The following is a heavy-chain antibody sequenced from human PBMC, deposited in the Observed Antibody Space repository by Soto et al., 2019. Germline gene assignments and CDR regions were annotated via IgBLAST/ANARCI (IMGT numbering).Heavy chain of an antibody. CDR1: GFTFSSYW. Sequence: PGGSLRLSCAASGFTFSSYWMHSVRQAPGKGLVWVSRINSDGSSTSYADSVKGRFTISRDNAKNTLYLQMNSLRAEDTAVYYCARGTKAAYYYYGMDVWGQGTTVTVSS. V-gene: IGHV3-74*01. CDR3: ARGTKAAYYYYGMDV. CDR2: INSDGSST. J-gene: IGHJ6*02. D-gene: IGHD6-25*01.